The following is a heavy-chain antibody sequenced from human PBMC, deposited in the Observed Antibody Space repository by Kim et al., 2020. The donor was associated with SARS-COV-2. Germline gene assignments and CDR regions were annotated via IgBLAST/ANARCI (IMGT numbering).Heavy chain of an antibody. CDR3: AKDHPSSGLPTFDS. D-gene: IGHD3-22*01. V-gene: IGHV3-23*05. CDR1: GFTFSRRA. J-gene: IGHJ4*02. Sequence: GGSLRLSCAASGFTFSRRAMSWVRQVPGKGLEWIASVNNNNNPYYADSVKGRFTVSRDITKDTLYLQMNSLRADDTALYYCAKDHPSSGLPTFDSWGQ. CDR2: VNNNNNP.